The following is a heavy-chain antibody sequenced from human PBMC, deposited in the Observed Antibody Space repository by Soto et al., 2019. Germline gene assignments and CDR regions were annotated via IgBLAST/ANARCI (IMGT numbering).Heavy chain of an antibody. V-gene: IGHV1-18*01. CDR1: GYTFTNFG. CDR2: ISAYNGNT. J-gene: IGHJ4*02. Sequence: QVQLVQSGAEVKKPGASVKVSCKTSGYTFTNFGLSWVRQAPRQGLEWKGWISAYNGNTNYPKNSQGRLTMTAETSKRPAYMEPRSLRSADTAVYYCAREGTPIDYWGQGTLVTVSS. CDR3: AREGTPIDY. D-gene: IGHD2-15*01.